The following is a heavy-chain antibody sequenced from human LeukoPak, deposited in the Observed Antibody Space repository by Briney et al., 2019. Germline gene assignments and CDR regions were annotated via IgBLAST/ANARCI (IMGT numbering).Heavy chain of an antibody. Sequence: SETLSLTCTVSGGSISSYYRSWIRQPPGKGLEWIGYIYYSGSTNYNPSLKSRVTISVDTSKNQFSLKLSSVTAADTAVYYCARDYYGSGSKIDYWGQGTLVTVSS. CDR1: GGSISSYY. CDR3: ARDYYGSGSKIDY. V-gene: IGHV4-59*01. CDR2: IYYSGST. J-gene: IGHJ4*02. D-gene: IGHD3-10*01.